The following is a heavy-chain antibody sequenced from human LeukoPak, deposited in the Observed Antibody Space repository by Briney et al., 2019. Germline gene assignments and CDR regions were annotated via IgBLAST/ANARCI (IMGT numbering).Heavy chain of an antibody. Sequence: GGSLRLSCAASGFTFSSYAMSWVRQAPGKGLEWVSAISGSGGSTYYADSVKGRFAISRDNSKNTLYLQMNSLRAEDTAVYYCWTYLGASTFDYWGQGTLVTVSS. V-gene: IGHV3-23*01. CDR3: WTYLGASTFDY. CDR1: GFTFSSYA. J-gene: IGHJ4*02. CDR2: ISGSGGST. D-gene: IGHD3/OR15-3a*01.